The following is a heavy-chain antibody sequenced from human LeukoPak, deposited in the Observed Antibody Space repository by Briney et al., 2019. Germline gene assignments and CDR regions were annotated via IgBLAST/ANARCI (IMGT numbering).Heavy chain of an antibody. D-gene: IGHD2-2*02. CDR2: ISYDGSNK. CDR1: GFTFSSYA. Sequence: PGGSLRLSCAASGFTFSSYAMSWVRQAPGKGLEWVAVISYDGSNKYYADSVKGRFTISRDNSKNTLYLQMNSLRAEDTAVYYCAKDRGRYCSSTSCYSFDYWGQGTLVTVSS. V-gene: IGHV3-30-3*01. CDR3: AKDRGRYCSSTSCYSFDY. J-gene: IGHJ4*02.